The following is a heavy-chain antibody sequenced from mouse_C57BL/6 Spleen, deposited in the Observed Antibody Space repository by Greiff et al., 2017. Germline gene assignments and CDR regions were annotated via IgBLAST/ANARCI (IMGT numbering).Heavy chain of an antibody. CDR2: ISYDGSN. V-gene: IGHV3-6*01. CDR3: ARTPSYYGTPYFDY. CDR1: GYSITSGYY. Sequence: EVQRVESGPGLVKPSQSLSLTCSVTGYSITSGYYWNWIRQFPGNKLEWMGYISYDGSNNYNPSLKNRIPITRDTSKNQLFLKLNSVTTEDTATYYCARTPSYYGTPYFDYWGQGTTLTVSS. J-gene: IGHJ2*01. D-gene: IGHD1-1*01.